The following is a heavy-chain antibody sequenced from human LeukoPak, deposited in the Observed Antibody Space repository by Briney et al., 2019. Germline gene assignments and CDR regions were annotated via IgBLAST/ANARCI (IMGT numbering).Heavy chain of an antibody. J-gene: IGHJ4*02. CDR1: GFTFVSYS. V-gene: IGHV3-21*01. CDR2: SSSGSTYI. CDR3: ARSVGVAGGFDY. Sequence: PGGSLRLSCAGSGFTFVSYSLYWVRQAPGKGLEWVSSSSSGSTYIYYADSVRGRFTMSRDNAKNSLYLQVNSLRPEDTAVYYCARSVGVAGGFDYWGQGTLVTVSS. D-gene: IGHD6-19*01.